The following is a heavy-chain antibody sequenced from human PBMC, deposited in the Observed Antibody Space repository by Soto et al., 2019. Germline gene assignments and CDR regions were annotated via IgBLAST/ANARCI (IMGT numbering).Heavy chain of an antibody. CDR3: ATVGISVLRFLEWLSNPYYFDY. V-gene: IGHV1-24*01. CDR1: GYTLTELS. CDR2: FDPEDGET. Sequence: ASVKVSCKVSGYTLTELSMHWVRQAPGKGLEWMGGFDPEDGETIYAQKFQGRVTMTEDTSTDTAYMELSSLRSEDTAVYYCATVGISVLRFLEWLSNPYYFDYCGQGTLVPVSS. D-gene: IGHD3-3*01. J-gene: IGHJ4*02.